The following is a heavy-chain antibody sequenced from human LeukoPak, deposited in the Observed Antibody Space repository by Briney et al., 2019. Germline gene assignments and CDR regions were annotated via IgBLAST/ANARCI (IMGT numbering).Heavy chain of an antibody. CDR3: ARLRGYYRRGRCYHFDY. V-gene: IGHV4-39*01. J-gene: IGHJ4*02. Sequence: SETLSLTCIVSGDSITSNDDYWGWIRQPPGKGLEWIGHIYYLGTTYYNPSLKSRLTISVDTSKNQFSLRLSSVTAADTSVYYCARLRGYYRRGRCYHFDYWGQGTLVTVSS. CDR2: IYYLGTT. D-gene: IGHD2-15*01. CDR1: GDSITSNDDY.